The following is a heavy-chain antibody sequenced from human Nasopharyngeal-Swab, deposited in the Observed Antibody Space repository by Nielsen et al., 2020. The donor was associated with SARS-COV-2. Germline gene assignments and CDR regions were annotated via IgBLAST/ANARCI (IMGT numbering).Heavy chain of an antibody. CDR2: IYPGDSDT. D-gene: IGHD3-16*02. CDR3: ARVITFGGVIVSYFDY. Sequence: VRQMPGKGLEWMGIIYPGDSDTRYSPSFQGQVTTSADKSISTAYLQWSSLKASDTAMYYCARVITFGGVIVSYFDYWGQGTLVTVSS. V-gene: IGHV5-51*01. J-gene: IGHJ4*02.